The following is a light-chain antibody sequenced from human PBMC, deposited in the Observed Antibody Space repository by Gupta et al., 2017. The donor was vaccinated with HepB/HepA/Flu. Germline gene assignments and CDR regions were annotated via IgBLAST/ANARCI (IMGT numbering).Light chain of an antibody. CDR3: ISGDDSLSGLV. CDR1: NFNIGSNL. V-gene: IGLV1-47*01. CDR2: RDN. Sequence: QSVLTQPPAASETPGQRVSISCSGSNFNIGSNLVYWYQQPPGTAPRLLIYRDNQRPSGVPDRFSGSKSGTSASLAISGLRSEDEADYYCISGDDSLSGLVFGGGTKLTVL. J-gene: IGLJ3*02.